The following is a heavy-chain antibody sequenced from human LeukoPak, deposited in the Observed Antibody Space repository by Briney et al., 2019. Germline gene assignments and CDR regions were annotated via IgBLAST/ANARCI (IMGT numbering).Heavy chain of an antibody. D-gene: IGHD1-1*01. CDR3: ARGPLWRYFDY. V-gene: IGHV3-64*01. CDR2: ISSNGGST. J-gene: IGHJ4*02. CDR1: GFTFSSYA. Sequence: GGALRLSCAASGFTFSSYAMHWVRQAPGKGLEYVSAISSNGGSTYYANSVKGRFTISRDNSKNTLYLQMGSLRAEDMAVYYCARGPLWRYFDYWGQGTLVTVFS.